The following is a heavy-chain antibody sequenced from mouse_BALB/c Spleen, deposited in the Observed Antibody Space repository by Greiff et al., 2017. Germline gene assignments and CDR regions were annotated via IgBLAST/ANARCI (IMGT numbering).Heavy chain of an antibody. CDR1: GYTFTDYE. Sequence: QVQLKQSGAELVRPGASVTLSCKASGYTFTDYEMHWVKQTPVHGLEWIGAIDPETGGTAYNQKFKGKATLTADKSSSTAYMELRSLTSEDSAVYYCTRGLRQRGYAMDYWGQGTSVTVSS. J-gene: IGHJ4*01. CDR2: IDPETGGT. CDR3: TRGLRQRGYAMDY. D-gene: IGHD2-4*01. V-gene: IGHV1-15*01.